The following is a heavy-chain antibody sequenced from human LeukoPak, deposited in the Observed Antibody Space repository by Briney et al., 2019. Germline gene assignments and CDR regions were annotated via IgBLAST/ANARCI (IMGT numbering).Heavy chain of an antibody. Sequence: GGSLRLSCAAPGFTVSSNYMSWVRQAPGKGLEWVSVIYSGGSTYYADSVKGRFTISRDNSKNTLYLQMNSLRAEDTAVYYCARGLGIQTFDYWGQGTLVTVSS. J-gene: IGHJ4*02. CDR1: GFTVSSNY. D-gene: IGHD5-18*01. V-gene: IGHV3-66*02. CDR2: IYSGGST. CDR3: ARGLGIQTFDY.